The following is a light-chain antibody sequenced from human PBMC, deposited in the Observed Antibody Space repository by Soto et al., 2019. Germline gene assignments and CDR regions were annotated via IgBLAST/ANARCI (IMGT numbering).Light chain of an antibody. CDR2: DNN. J-gene: IGLJ3*02. V-gene: IGLV1-44*01. Sequence: QSVLTQPPSASGTPRQEINIFRSGRTSNIGSNIVAWYQHLPGTAPKLLIHDNNQRPSGVPDRFFGSKSGTSASLAVSGLQPDDESHYYCAAWDDSLNGLVFGGGTKVTVL. CDR3: AAWDDSLNGLV. CDR1: TSNIGSNI.